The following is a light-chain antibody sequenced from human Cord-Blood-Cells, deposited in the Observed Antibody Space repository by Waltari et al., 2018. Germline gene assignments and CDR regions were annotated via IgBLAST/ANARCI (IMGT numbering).Light chain of an antibody. J-gene: IGLJ1*01. CDR1: SSDVGGYNY. V-gene: IGLV2-11*02. Sequence: QSALTQPRSVSGSPGQSVTISCTGTSSDVGGYNYVFWYQQHPGKAPKLMIYDVRKRPSGVPERFSGSKSGNTASLTISGLQAEDEADYYCCSYAGSYTYVFGTGTKVTVL. CDR2: DVR. CDR3: CSYAGSYTYV.